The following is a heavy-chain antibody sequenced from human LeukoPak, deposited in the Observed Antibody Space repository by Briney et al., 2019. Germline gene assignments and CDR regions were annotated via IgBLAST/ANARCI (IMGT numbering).Heavy chain of an antibody. Sequence: GGSLRLSCAASGFTFRTYEVNWVRRAPGKGLEWVSYISSSGITIYYADSVKGRFTISRDNSKNALYLQMNSLRAEDTAVYYCAKGGLSRAGLDFWGQGTLVTVSS. D-gene: IGHD5/OR15-5a*01. CDR1: GFTFRTYE. J-gene: IGHJ4*02. CDR2: ISSSGITI. CDR3: AKGGLSRAGLDF. V-gene: IGHV3-48*03.